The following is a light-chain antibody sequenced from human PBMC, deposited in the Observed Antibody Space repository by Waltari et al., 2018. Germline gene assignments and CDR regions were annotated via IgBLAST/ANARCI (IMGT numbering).Light chain of an antibody. J-gene: IGKJ1*01. CDR2: GAS. V-gene: IGKV3-20*01. CDR3: QHYVRLPAT. Sequence: EIVLTQAPGNLSLSPGERATLSCRASQSVRGSLAWYQQKAGQAPRLLIYGASSRATGIPDRFSGSGSGTDFSLTISRLEPEDFTVYYCQHYVRLPATFGQGTKVEI. CDR1: QSVRGS.